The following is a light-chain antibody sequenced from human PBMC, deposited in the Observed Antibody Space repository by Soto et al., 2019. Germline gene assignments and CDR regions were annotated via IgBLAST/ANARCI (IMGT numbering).Light chain of an antibody. CDR3: CSYAGSPRDV. Sequence: QSALTQPRSVSGSPGQSVTISCTGTSSDVGGYNYVSWYQQHPGKAPKVMIYDVSERPSGVPDRFSDSKSGNTASLTISGLQAEDEADYYCCSYAGSPRDVFGTGTKLTVL. J-gene: IGLJ1*01. CDR1: SSDVGGYNY. CDR2: DVS. V-gene: IGLV2-11*01.